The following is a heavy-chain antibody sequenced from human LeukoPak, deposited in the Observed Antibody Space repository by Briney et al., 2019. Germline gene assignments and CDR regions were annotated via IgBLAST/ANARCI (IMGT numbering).Heavy chain of an antibody. CDR2: IKQDGSEK. CDR3: ARESGIQLWHNYFDY. CDR1: GFTFSSYW. V-gene: IGHV3-7*01. Sequence: PGGSLRLSCAASGFTFSSYWMSWVRQAPGKGLEWVANIKQDGSEKYYVDSVKGRFTISRDNAKNSLYLQMNSLRAEDTAVYYCARESGIQLWHNYFDYWGQGTLVTVSS. D-gene: IGHD5-18*01. J-gene: IGHJ4*02.